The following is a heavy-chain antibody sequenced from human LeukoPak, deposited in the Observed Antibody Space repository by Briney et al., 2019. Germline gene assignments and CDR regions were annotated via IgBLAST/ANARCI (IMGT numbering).Heavy chain of an antibody. CDR2: ISGSGSGT. Sequence: PGGSLRLSCEASGVTFNSYVMSWVRQAPGKGPEWVSGISGSGSGTYYADSVKGRFAISRDNSKNTLYLQMNSLRVEDTAVYYCVQEGPRGLAFDIRGQGTKVAVSS. CDR3: VQEGPRGLAFDI. V-gene: IGHV3-23*01. CDR1: GVTFNSYV. J-gene: IGHJ3*02.